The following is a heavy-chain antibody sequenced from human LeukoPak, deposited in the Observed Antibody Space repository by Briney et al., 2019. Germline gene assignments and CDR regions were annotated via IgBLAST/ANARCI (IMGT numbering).Heavy chain of an antibody. J-gene: IGHJ4*02. CDR1: GFTFDDYA. V-gene: IGHV3-9*01. D-gene: IGHD3-22*01. CDR2: ISWNSGSI. CDR3: AKMKSVMGYYYDSSGYYGGNYFDY. Sequence: RPGGSLRLSCAASGFTFDDYAMHWVRQAPGKGLEWVSGISWNSGSIGYADSVKGRFTISRDNAKNSPYLQMNSLRAEDTALYYCAKMKSVMGYYYDSSGYYGGNYFDYWGQGTLVTVSS.